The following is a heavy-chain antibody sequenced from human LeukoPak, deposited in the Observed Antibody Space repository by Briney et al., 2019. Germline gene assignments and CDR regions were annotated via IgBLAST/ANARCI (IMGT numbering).Heavy chain of an antibody. CDR2: IIPIFGTA. CDR1: GGTFSSYA. J-gene: IGHJ4*02. Sequence: ASVKVSCKASGGTFSSYAISWVRQAPGQGLEWMGGIIPIFGTAYYAQRFQGRVTITADESTSTAYMELSSLRSEDTAVYYCARGTRDDQLSFFWGQGTLVTVSS. V-gene: IGHV1-69*13. CDR3: ARGTRDDQLSFF. D-gene: IGHD2-2*01.